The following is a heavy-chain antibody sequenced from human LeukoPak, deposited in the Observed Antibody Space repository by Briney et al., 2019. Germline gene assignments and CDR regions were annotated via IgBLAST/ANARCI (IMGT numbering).Heavy chain of an antibody. D-gene: IGHD2-2*01. CDR1: GFTFSSYA. J-gene: IGHJ4*02. CDR2: ISGSGDST. CDR3: AKGGAGYCSSTSCLYYFDY. Sequence: GSLRLSCAASGFTFSSYAMNWVRQAPGKGLEWVSTISGSGDSTYYADSVKGRFTISRDNSKNTLLLQMNSLRAEDTAVYYCAKGGAGYCSSTSCLYYFDYWGQGTLVTVST. V-gene: IGHV3-23*01.